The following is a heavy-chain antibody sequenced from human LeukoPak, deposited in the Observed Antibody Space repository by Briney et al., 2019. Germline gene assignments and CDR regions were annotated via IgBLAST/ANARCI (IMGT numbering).Heavy chain of an antibody. CDR2: MNPNSGNT. CDR3: ARGTRIVGAADY. CDR1: GYTFTSYD. V-gene: IGHV1-8*03. D-gene: IGHD1-26*01. Sequence: ASVKVSCKASGYTFTSYDINWVRQATGQGLEWMGWMNPNSGNTGYAQKFQGRVTITRNTSISTAYMELSSLRSEDAAVYYCARGTRIVGAADYWGQGTLVTVSS. J-gene: IGHJ4*02.